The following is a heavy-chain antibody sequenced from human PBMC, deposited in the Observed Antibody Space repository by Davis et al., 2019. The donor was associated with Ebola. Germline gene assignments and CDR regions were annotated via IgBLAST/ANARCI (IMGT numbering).Heavy chain of an antibody. CDR1: GGSITTYY. V-gene: IGHV4-59*01. CDR2: IYYSGRT. J-gene: IGHJ4*02. Sequence: SETLSLTCTVSGGSITTYYWRWIRQPPGKGLEWLGHIYYSGRTNYNPSLKSRVTMSVDTSKNHFSLKLTSVTAADTAIYYCARGPPGWWLYRYYFDYWGQGTLVTVSS. CDR3: ARGPPGWWLYRYYFDY. D-gene: IGHD3-16*02.